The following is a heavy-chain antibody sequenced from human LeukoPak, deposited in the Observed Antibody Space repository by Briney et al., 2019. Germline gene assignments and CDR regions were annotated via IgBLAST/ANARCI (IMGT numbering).Heavy chain of an antibody. J-gene: IGHJ4*02. CDR3: ATGELVFDF. V-gene: IGHV1-24*01. CDR1: GASLSKIS. CDR2: VGHEDGTS. Sequence: ASVRVSCKVSGASLSKISIDWVRQPPGKGLEWMGTVGHEDGTSIHAQKFQGRFNMTVDTATDTAYMELSSLMSADTAIYYCATGELVFDFWGQGPLVTVSS. D-gene: IGHD1-26*01.